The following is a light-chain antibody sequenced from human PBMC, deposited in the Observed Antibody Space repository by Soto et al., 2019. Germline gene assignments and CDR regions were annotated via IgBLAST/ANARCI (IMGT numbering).Light chain of an antibody. CDR3: QVWDSSRVQVV. CDR2: ADS. J-gene: IGLJ2*01. CDR1: NIESKS. V-gene: IGLV3-21*02. Sequence: SYELTQPPSVSVAPGQTARITCGVNNIESKSVHWYQQKSGQAPVLVLYADSDRPSGIPERFSGSNSGDTATLTISSVESGDEADYFCQVWDSSRVQVVFGGGTKVTVL.